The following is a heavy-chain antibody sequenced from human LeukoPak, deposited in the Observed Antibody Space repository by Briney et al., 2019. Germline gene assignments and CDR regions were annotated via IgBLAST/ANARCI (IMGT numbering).Heavy chain of an antibody. CDR2: INHSGST. CDR3: ARGGGANPDEYYYYGMDV. V-gene: IGHV4-39*07. CDR1: GGSIRSSYYY. J-gene: IGHJ6*02. D-gene: IGHD3-16*01. Sequence: SETLSLTCTVSGGSIRSSYYYWSWIRQPPGKGLEWIGEINHSGSTNYNPSLKSRVTISVDTSKNQFSLKLSSVTAADTAVYYCARGGGANPDEYYYYGMDVWGQGTTVTVSS.